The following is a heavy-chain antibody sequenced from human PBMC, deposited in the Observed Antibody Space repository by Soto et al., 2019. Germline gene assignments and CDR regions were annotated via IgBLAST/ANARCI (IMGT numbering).Heavy chain of an antibody. CDR1: GFTFSSYW. V-gene: IGHV3-7*01. CDR2: IKPDGSEK. CDR3: ARPSSGWWSGWAY. J-gene: IGHJ4*02. D-gene: IGHD6-19*01. Sequence: LRLSCAASGFTFSSYWMSWVRQAPGKGLEWVANIKPDGSEKYYVDSVKGRFTISRDNAKNSLDLQMNRLRADDTAVYYCARPSSGWWSGWAYWGQGTLVTVSS.